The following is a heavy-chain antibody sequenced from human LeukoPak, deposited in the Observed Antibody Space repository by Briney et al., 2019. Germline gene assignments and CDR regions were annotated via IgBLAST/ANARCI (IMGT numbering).Heavy chain of an antibody. D-gene: IGHD5-18*01. CDR2: ISWNSGSI. V-gene: IGHV3-9*01. J-gene: IGHJ4*02. CDR1: GFTFSSYA. Sequence: GGSLRLSCAASGFTFSSYAMSWVRQAPGKGLEWVSGISWNSGSIGYADSVKGRFTISRDNAKNSLYLQMNSLRAEDTALYYCAKDSGDVDTAMVNWGQGTLVTVSS. CDR3: AKDSGDVDTAMVN.